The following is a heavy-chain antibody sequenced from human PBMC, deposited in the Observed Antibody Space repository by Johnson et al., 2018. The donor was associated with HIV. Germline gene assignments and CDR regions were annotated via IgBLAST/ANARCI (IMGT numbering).Heavy chain of an antibody. Sequence: QVQLVESGGGVVQPGRSLRLSCAASGFTFSSYAMHWVRQAPGKGLEWVAVISYDGSNKYYADSVKGRFTISRDKSKNTLYLQMNSLRAEDTAVYYCARDDGGGGDAFDIWGQGTMVTVSS. CDR3: ARDDGGGGDAFDI. CDR2: ISYDGSNK. V-gene: IGHV3-30*04. J-gene: IGHJ3*02. D-gene: IGHD2-15*01. CDR1: GFTFSSYA.